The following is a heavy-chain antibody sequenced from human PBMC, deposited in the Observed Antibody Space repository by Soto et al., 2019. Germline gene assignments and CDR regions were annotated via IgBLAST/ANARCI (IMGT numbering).Heavy chain of an antibody. CDR3: AKSGGAMVRGIMPHAYYYGMDV. CDR2: LSPSGDNT. V-gene: IGHV3-23*01. Sequence: GGSLRLSCAASGFTFTNYPMTWVRQAPGKGLEWVSGLSPSGDNTYYADSVKGRFTISRDNSKNTLYLQMNSLRVEDTAVYYCAKSGGAMVRGIMPHAYYYGMDVWGLGTTVTVSS. D-gene: IGHD3-10*01. CDR1: GFTFTNYP. J-gene: IGHJ6*02.